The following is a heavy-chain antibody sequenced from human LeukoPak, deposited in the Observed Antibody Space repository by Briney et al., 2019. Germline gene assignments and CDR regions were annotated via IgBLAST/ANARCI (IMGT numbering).Heavy chain of an antibody. J-gene: IGHJ4*02. CDR2: IYYSGST. V-gene: IGHV4-39*07. CDR1: GGSISSSSYY. Sequence: SETLSLTCTVSGGSISSSSYYWGWIRQPPGKGLEWIGSIYYSGSTYYNPSLKSRFTISVDTSKNQFSRKLSSVTAADTAVYYCARDGRLLPYYFDYWGQGTLVTVSS. D-gene: IGHD1-26*01. CDR3: ARDGRLLPYYFDY.